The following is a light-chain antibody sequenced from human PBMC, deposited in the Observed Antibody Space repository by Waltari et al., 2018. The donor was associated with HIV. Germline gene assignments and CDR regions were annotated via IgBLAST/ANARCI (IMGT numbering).Light chain of an antibody. CDR2: AAS. J-gene: IGKJ4*01. Sequence: DIQLTQSPPFLSASVGDRVTITYRASQAISTFLAWYQQKPGKAPELLIFAASTLQSGVPSRFSGRGSATEFTLTISSLQPEDFATYYCQQLNRYPPAFGGGTKVEIK. CDR3: QQLNRYPPA. CDR1: QAISTF. V-gene: IGKV1-9*01.